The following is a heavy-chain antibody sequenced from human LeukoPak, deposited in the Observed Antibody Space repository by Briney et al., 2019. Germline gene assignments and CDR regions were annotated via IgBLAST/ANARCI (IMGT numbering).Heavy chain of an antibody. CDR1: GYSISTGYY. V-gene: IGHV4-38-2*02. CDR2: IYYSGST. J-gene: IGHJ4*02. D-gene: IGHD3-10*01. CDR3: ARELWFGELLIDY. Sequence: SETLSLTCTVSGYSISTGYYWGWIRQPPGKGLEWIGSIYYSGSTYYNPSLKSRVTISVDTSKNQFSLKLSSVTAADTAVYYCARELWFGELLIDYWGQGTLVTVSS.